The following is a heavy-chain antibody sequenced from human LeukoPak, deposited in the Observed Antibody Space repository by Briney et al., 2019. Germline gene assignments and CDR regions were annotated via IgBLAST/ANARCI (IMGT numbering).Heavy chain of an antibody. V-gene: IGHV1-2*02. CDR1: GYTFTGYY. J-gene: IGHJ4*02. D-gene: IGHD1-26*01. Sequence: ASVKVSCKASGYTFTGYYMHWVRQAPGQGLEWMGWINPNCGGTNYAQKFQGRVTMTRDTSISTAYMELSRLRSDDTAVYYCARDLSSRSYSDGFDYWGQGTVVTVSS. CDR2: INPNCGGT. CDR3: ARDLSSRSYSDGFDY.